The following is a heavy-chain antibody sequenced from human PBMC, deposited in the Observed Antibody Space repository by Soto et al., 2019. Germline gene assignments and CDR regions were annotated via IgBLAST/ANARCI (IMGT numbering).Heavy chain of an antibody. CDR2: IYYSGST. D-gene: IGHD2-2*01. CDR3: ARGDQGVVPAATPYYYYYGMDV. V-gene: IGHV4-59*01. Sequence: GPETTSETLSLTCTVSGGSISSYYWSWIRQPPGKGLEWIGYIYYSGSTNYNPSLKSRVTISVDTSKNQFSLKLSSVTAADTAVYYCARGDQGVVPAATPYYYYYGMDVWGQGTTVTVSS. J-gene: IGHJ6*02. CDR1: GGSISSYY.